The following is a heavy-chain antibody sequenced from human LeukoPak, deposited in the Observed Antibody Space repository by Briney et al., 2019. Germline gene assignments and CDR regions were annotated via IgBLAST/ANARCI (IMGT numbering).Heavy chain of an antibody. CDR3: ARALTGEMFDY. CDR2: IYTSGST. CDR1: GGSIGSGSYY. Sequence: SETLSLTCSVSGGSIGSGSYYWSWIRQPAGKGLEWTGRIYTSGSTNYNPSLKSRVTISVDTSKSQFSLKLSSVTAADTAVYYCARALTGEMFDYWGQGTLVTVSS. D-gene: IGHD7-27*01. J-gene: IGHJ4*02. V-gene: IGHV4-61*02.